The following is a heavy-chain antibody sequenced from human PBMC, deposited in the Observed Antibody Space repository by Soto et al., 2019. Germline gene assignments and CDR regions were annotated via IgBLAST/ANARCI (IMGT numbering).Heavy chain of an antibody. CDR1: GYAFTTYG. Sequence: QVHLVQSGAEVKKPGASVKVSCQGSGYAFTTYGITWVRQAPGQGLEWMGWISAHNGNTNYAQKLQRRVTVTTDTSTSPAYMELRCLRYDDPAVYYCARGRDGEYWGQGARVTVSS. CDR3: ARGRDGEY. J-gene: IGHJ4*02. V-gene: IGHV1-18*01. CDR2: ISAHNGNT.